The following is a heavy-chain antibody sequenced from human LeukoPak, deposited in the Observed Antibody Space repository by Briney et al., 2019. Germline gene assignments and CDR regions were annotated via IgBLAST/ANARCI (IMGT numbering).Heavy chain of an antibody. J-gene: IGHJ5*02. Sequence: ASVKVSCKASGYTFTGYYMHWVRQAPGQGLEWMGWINPNSGGTNYAQKFQGWVTMTRDTSISTAYMELSSLRSEDTAVYYCARENVEKRFLEWLYTHNWFDPWGQGTLVTVSS. CDR3: ARENVEKRFLEWLYTHNWFDP. CDR2: INPNSGGT. V-gene: IGHV1-2*04. CDR1: GYTFTGYY. D-gene: IGHD3-3*01.